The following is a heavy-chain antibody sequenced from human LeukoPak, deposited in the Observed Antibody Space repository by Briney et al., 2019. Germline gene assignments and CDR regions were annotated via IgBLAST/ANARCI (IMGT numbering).Heavy chain of an antibody. CDR2: INHSGST. Sequence: PSETLSLTCAVYGGSFSGYYWSWIRQPPGKGLEWIGEINHSGSTNYNPSLKSRVTISVDTSKNQFSLKLSSVTVADTAVYYCARTYCGGDCYSGDWFDPWGQGTLVTVSS. V-gene: IGHV4-34*01. CDR3: ARTYCGGDCYSGDWFDP. CDR1: GGSFSGYY. J-gene: IGHJ5*02. D-gene: IGHD2-21*02.